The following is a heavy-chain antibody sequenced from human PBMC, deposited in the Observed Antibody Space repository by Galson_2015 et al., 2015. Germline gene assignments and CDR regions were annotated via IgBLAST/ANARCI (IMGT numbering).Heavy chain of an antibody. CDR1: GFTFSSYG. Sequence: SLRLSCAASGFTFSSYGMHWVRQAPGKGLEWVAVIWYDGSNKYYADSVKGRFTISRDNSKNTLYLQMNSLRAEDTAVYYCARPQGYCSGGSCYGGFDYWGQGTLVTVSS. CDR3: ARPQGYCSGGSCYGGFDY. D-gene: IGHD2-15*01. V-gene: IGHV3-33*01. J-gene: IGHJ4*02. CDR2: IWYDGSNK.